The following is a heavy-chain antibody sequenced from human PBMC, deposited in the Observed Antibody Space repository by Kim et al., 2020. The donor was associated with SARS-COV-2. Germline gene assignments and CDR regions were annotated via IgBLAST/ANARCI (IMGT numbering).Heavy chain of an antibody. CDR3: ARVDGPWFGEPIDY. J-gene: IGHJ4*02. CDR1: GYTFTNYA. Sequence: ASVKVSCKASGYTFTNYAVHWVRQAPGQRLEWVGWINPGNGNIKYSQKFQGRVTITRDAFASTVYMEVYSLRSEDTALYYCARVDGPWFGEPIDYWGPGTLVIVSS. V-gene: IGHV1-3*01. CDR2: INPGNGNI. D-gene: IGHD3-10*01.